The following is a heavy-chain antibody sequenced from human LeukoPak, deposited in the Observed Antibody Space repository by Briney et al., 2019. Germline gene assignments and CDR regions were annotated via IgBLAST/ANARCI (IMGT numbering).Heavy chain of an antibody. Sequence: PSETLSLTCTVSGGSISSYYWSWIRQPPRKGLEWIGYIYYSGSTNYNPSLKSRVTISVDTSKNQFSLKLSSVTAADTAVYYCARYYYGSGSSFDYWGQGTLVTVSS. CDR2: IYYSGST. V-gene: IGHV4-59*08. CDR1: GGSISSYY. J-gene: IGHJ4*02. D-gene: IGHD3-10*01. CDR3: ARYYYGSGSSFDY.